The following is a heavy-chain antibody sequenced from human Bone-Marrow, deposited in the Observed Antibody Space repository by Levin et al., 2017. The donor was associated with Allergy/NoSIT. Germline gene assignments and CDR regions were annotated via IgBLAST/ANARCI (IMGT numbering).Heavy chain of an antibody. D-gene: IGHD2-2*01. CDR1: GFTFCSYA. Sequence: PGGSLRLSCAASGFTFCSYAMSWVRQAPGKGLEWVSAISGSGGSTYYADSVKGRFTISRDNSKNTLYLQMNSLRAEDTAVYYCAKVFSVCSSTSCSHYYMDVWGKGTTVTVSS. CDR2: ISGSGGST. V-gene: IGHV3-23*01. CDR3: AKVFSVCSSTSCSHYYMDV. J-gene: IGHJ6*03.